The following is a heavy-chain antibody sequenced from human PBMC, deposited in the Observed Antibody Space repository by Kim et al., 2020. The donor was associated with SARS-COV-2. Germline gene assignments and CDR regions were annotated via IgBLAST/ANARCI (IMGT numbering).Heavy chain of an antibody. CDR1: GFTFSGSA. J-gene: IGHJ4*02. D-gene: IGHD2-21*01. CDR2: IRSKANSYAT. CDR3: TVLGSPGDRKDY. V-gene: IGHV3-73*01. Sequence: GGSLRLSCAASGFTFSGSAMHWVRQASGKGLEWVGRIRSKANSYATAYAASVKGRFTISRDDSKNTAYLQMNSLKTEDTAVYYCTVLGSPGDRKDYWGQGTLVTVSS.